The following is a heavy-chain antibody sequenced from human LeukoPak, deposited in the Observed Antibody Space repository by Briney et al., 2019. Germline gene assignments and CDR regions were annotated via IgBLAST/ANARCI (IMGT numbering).Heavy chain of an antibody. J-gene: IGHJ5*02. V-gene: IGHV1-2*02. CDR2: INPNSGGT. CDR3: VRDVFAEYSTHHKFDP. Sequence: ASVKVSCKASGYTFTSYGISWVRQAPGQGLEWMGWINPNSGGTNYAQNFQGRVTMTRDTSISTAYMEFSRLRSDDTAMYYCVRDVFAEYSTHHKFDPWGQGTLVIVSS. D-gene: IGHD6-6*01. CDR1: GYTFTSYG.